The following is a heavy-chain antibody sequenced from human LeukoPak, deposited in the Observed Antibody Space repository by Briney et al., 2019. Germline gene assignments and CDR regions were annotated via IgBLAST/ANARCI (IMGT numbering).Heavy chain of an antibody. CDR2: IKQDGSEK. Sequence: GGSLRLSCAASGFTFSSYWMSWVRQAPGKGLEWVANIKQDGSEKYYVDSVKGRFTISRDNAKNSLYLQMNSLRAEDTAVYYCARGPWSSSWYRVRGNWFDPWGQGTLVTVSS. CDR3: ARGPWSSSWYRVRGNWFDP. CDR1: GFTFSSYW. D-gene: IGHD6-13*01. V-gene: IGHV3-7*01. J-gene: IGHJ5*02.